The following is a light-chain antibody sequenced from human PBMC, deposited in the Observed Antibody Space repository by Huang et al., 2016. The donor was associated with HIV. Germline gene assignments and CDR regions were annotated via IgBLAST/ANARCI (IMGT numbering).Light chain of an antibody. CDR1: QSVRSN. CDR2: GAS. J-gene: IGKJ3*01. Sequence: IIMIQSPATLSVSPGDRATLSCSTSQSVRSNLAWYQQKAGQAHSLLIFGASTRATGVPARFSGSGSGTEFTLTISNVQSEDFAVYYCQHYNNWPLFTFGPGTKVDIK. V-gene: IGKV3-15*01. CDR3: QHYNNWPLFT.